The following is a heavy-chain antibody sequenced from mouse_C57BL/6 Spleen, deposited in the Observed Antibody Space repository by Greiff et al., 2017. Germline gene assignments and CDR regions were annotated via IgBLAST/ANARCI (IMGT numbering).Heavy chain of an antibody. CDR1: GFSLTSYG. Sequence: VQLQESGPGLVQPSQSLSITCTVSGFSLTSYGVHWVRQSPGKGLEWLGVIWSGGSTDYNAAFISRLSISKDNSKSQVFFKMNSLQADDTAIYYCASHYYGSSYGYYYAMDYWGQGTSVTVSS. D-gene: IGHD1-1*01. J-gene: IGHJ4*01. CDR3: ASHYYGSSYGYYYAMDY. CDR2: IWSGGST. V-gene: IGHV2-2*01.